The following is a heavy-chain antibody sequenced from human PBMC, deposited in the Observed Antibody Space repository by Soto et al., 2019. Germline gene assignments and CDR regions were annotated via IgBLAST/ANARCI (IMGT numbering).Heavy chain of an antibody. CDR2: ISSSSSYI. Sequence: PGGSLRLSCAASGFTFSSYSMNWVRQAPGKGLEWVSSISSSSSYIYYADSVKGRFTISRDNAKNSLYLQMNSLRAEDTAVYYCARYGKRNFWSGYYYYGMDVWGQGTTVTVS. D-gene: IGHD3-3*01. CDR3: ARYGKRNFWSGYYYYGMDV. J-gene: IGHJ6*02. V-gene: IGHV3-21*01. CDR1: GFTFSSYS.